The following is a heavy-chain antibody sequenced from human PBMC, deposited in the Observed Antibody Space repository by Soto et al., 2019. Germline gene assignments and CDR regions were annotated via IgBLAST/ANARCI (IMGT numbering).Heavy chain of an antibody. J-gene: IGHJ4*02. Sequence: QVQLVESGGGVVQPGGSLRLSCAASGFTFSTSVMHWVRQAPGKGLEWMAIISYGGVNKYYADSVKGRFTISRDSSESTLYWQMNSLRTEDTAVYYCAREEFEDGRGHFDYWGQGTWVSVSS. V-gene: IGHV3-30-3*01. CDR3: AREEFEDGRGHFDY. CDR1: GFTFSTSV. CDR2: ISYGGVNK. D-gene: IGHD3-22*01.